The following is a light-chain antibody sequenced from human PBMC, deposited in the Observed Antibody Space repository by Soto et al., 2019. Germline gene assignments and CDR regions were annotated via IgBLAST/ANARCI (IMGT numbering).Light chain of an antibody. CDR2: KAS. Sequence: DIQMTQSPSTLPASVGDRVTITCRASQSISTWLAWYQQKPGKAPNLLIYKASYLASGVPSRFSGGGSGTEFTLTISSLQPDDFATYYCQQYSSYWTFGQGTNV. CDR1: QSISTW. J-gene: IGKJ1*01. CDR3: QQYSSYWT. V-gene: IGKV1-5*03.